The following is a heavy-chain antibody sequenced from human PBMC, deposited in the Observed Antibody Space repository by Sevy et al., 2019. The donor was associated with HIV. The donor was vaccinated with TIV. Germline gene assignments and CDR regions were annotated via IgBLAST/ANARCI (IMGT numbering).Heavy chain of an antibody. CDR1: GGSISSYY. J-gene: IGHJ5*02. CDR3: ARGDCSSTSCYLRGWFDP. Sequence: SETLSLTCTVSGGSISSYYWSWIRQPPGKGLEWIGYIYYSGRTNYNPSLKSRVTISVDTSKNQFSLKLSSVTAADTAVYYCARGDCSSTSCYLRGWFDPWGQGTLVTVSS. D-gene: IGHD2-2*01. V-gene: IGHV4-59*01. CDR2: IYYSGRT.